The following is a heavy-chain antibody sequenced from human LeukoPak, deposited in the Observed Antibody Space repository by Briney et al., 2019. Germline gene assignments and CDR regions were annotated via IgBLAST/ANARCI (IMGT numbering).Heavy chain of an antibody. CDR2: IYHSGSI. CDR1: GGSISSSHW. V-gene: IGHV4-4*02. J-gene: IGHJ4*02. D-gene: IGHD6-13*01. Sequence: SETLSLTCTVSGGSISSSHWWSWVRQPPGKGLEWIGEIYHSGSINYNPSLKSRVTISIDKSKNQFSLKLSSVTAADTAVYYCASLYGSSWPPFDYWGQGTLVTVSA. CDR3: ASLYGSSWPPFDY.